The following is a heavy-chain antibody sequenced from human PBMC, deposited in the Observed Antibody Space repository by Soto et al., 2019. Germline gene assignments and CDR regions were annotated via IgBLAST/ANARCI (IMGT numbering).Heavy chain of an antibody. CDR2: ISSSSSYT. J-gene: IGHJ4*02. CDR3: ARTITIFGVVPYYFDY. Sequence: GGSLRLSCAASGFTFSDYYMSWIRQAPGKGLEWVSYISSSSSYTNYADSVKGRFTISRDNAKNSLYLQMNSLRAEDTAVYYCARTITIFGVVPYYFDYWGQGTLVTVSS. V-gene: IGHV3-11*06. D-gene: IGHD3-3*01. CDR1: GFTFSDYY.